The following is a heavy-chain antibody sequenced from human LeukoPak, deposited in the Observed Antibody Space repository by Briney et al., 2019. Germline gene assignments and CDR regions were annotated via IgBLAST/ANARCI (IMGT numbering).Heavy chain of an antibody. CDR1: GGTLSSYA. CDR3: ASNRLWFGELLGWFDP. V-gene: IGHV1-69*13. J-gene: IGHJ5*02. Sequence: SVKVSRKASGGTLSSYAISWVRQAPGQGLEWMGGIIPIFGTANYAQKFQGRVTITADESTSTAYMELSSLRSEDTAVYYCASNRLWFGELLGWFDPWGQGTLVTVSS. D-gene: IGHD3-10*01. CDR2: IIPIFGTA.